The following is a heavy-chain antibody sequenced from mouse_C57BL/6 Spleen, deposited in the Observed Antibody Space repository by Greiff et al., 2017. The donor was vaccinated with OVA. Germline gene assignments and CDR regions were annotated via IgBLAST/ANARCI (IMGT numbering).Heavy chain of an antibody. CDR3: TSNYVD. Sequence: EVKVVESGGDLVKPGGSLKLPCAASGFTFSSYGMSWVRQTPDKRLEWVATISSGGSYTYYPDSVKGRFTISRDNAKNTLYLQMSSLKSEDTAMYYCTSNYVDWGQGTTLTVSS. CDR2: ISSGGSYT. CDR1: GFTFSSYG. V-gene: IGHV5-6*01. D-gene: IGHD2-1*01. J-gene: IGHJ2*01.